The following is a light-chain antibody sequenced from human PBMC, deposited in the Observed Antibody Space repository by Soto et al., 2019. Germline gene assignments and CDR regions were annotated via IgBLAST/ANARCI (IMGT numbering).Light chain of an antibody. V-gene: IGKV3-20*01. CDR2: GAS. J-gene: IGKJ4*01. Sequence: DIVLTQSPGTQSLSPGERATLSCRASQSVSSSYLAWYQQKPGQAPRLLIYGASNRATGIPDRFSGSGSGTDFTLTISRLEPEDFAVYYCQQYDNSPLTFGGGTKVDIK. CDR3: QQYDNSPLT. CDR1: QSVSSSY.